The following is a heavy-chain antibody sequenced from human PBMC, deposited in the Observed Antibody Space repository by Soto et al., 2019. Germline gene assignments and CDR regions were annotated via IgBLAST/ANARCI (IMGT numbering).Heavy chain of an antibody. CDR1: GGSISSSY. V-gene: IGHV4-59*12. CDR3: ARDLSHFESGGYYRFLDP. CDR2: VYYTGRT. J-gene: IGHJ5*02. D-gene: IGHD3-22*01. Sequence: SETLSLTCSVSGGSISSSYWTWIRQSPGQGLEWIGYVYYTGRTNYNPSLKSRVTISVDTSKNQFSLKVKSVTAADTAVYYCARDLSHFESGGYYRFLDPWGQGMLVTVS.